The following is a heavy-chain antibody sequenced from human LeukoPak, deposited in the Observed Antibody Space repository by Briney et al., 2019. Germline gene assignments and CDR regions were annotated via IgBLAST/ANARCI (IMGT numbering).Heavy chain of an antibody. V-gene: IGHV4-4*02. D-gene: IGHD3-9*01. CDR2: IFYSGST. J-gene: IGHJ4*02. Sequence: PSGTLSLTCAVSGGSILTTNWWTWVRQPPGKGLEWIGEIFYSGSTNSNPSLKSRLTMSVDESKHEFSLKLTSVTAADTAVYYCASGGLVSRYLDHWGQGTLVTVSS. CDR1: GGSILTTNW. CDR3: ASGGLVSRYLDH.